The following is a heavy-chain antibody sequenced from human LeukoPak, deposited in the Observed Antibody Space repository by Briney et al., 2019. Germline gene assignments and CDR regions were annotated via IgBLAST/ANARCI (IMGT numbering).Heavy chain of an antibody. V-gene: IGHV3-23*01. D-gene: IGHD1-1*01. CDR3: AKHVKKGVRNRNDVFDY. Sequence: PGGSLRLSCAASGFTFTTYAFSWVRQTPGKGLEWVSAISPSGSSAYYTDSVKGRFTISRDSSKNTLFLQMNSLRGEDTAVYFCAKHVKKGVRNRNDVFDYWGQGTLVTVSS. J-gene: IGHJ4*02. CDR2: ISPSGSSA. CDR1: GFTFTTYA.